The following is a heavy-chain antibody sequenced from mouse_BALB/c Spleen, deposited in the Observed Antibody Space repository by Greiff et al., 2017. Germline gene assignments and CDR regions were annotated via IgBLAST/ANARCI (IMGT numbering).Heavy chain of an antibody. D-gene: IGHD2-14*01. CDR1: GFAFSSYD. Sequence: DVMLVESGGGLVKPGGSLKLSCAASGFAFSSYDMSWVRQTPEKRLEWVAYISSGGGSTYYPDTVKGRFTISRDNAKNTLYLQMSSLKSEDTAMYYCARREVRPYYAMDYWGQGTSVTVSS. V-gene: IGHV5-12-1*01. J-gene: IGHJ4*01. CDR2: ISSGGGST. CDR3: ARREVRPYYAMDY.